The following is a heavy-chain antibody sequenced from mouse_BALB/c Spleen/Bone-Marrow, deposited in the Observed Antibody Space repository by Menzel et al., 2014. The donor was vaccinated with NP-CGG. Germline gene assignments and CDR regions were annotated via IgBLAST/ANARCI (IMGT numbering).Heavy chain of an antibody. CDR2: INPNNGGT. CDR1: GYTFTEYT. CDR3: ARGWLLRHYFDY. Sequence: VQLKQSGPELVKPGASVKISCKTSGYTFTEYTMHWVKQSHGKSLGWIGSINPNNGGTSYNQKFKGKATLTVDKSSSTAYMELRSLTSGDSAVYYCARGWLLRHYFDYWGHGTTLTVSS. V-gene: IGHV1-22*01. J-gene: IGHJ2*01. D-gene: IGHD2-3*01.